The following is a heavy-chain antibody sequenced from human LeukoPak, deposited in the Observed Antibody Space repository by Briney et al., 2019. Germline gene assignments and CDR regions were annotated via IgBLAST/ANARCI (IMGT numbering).Heavy chain of an antibody. J-gene: IGHJ6*03. CDR3: ARGEYYGGYGYYYYYMDV. D-gene: IGHD5-12*01. V-gene: IGHV1-2*02. CDR2: INPNSGGT. CDR1: GYTFTGYY. Sequence: ASVKVSCKASGYTFTGYYMHWVRQAPGQGLEWMGWINPNSGGTNYAQKFQGRVTMTRDTSISTAYMELSRLRSDDTAVYYCARGEYYGGYGYYYYYMDVWGKGATVTVSS.